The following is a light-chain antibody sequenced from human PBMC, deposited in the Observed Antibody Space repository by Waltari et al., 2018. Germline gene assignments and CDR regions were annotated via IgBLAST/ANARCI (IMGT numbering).Light chain of an antibody. CDR2: KDT. Sequence: SHELTQSPSVSVSPGQTARITCSGDTVSKQYVYWYQHKPGQAPVLLIYKDTERPSGIPDRFSGSSSGTSVTLTISGVQAEDEADYYCQLADSTVTYVFGPGTKVIVL. V-gene: IGLV3-25*03. J-gene: IGLJ1*01. CDR3: QLADSTVTYV. CDR1: TVSKQY.